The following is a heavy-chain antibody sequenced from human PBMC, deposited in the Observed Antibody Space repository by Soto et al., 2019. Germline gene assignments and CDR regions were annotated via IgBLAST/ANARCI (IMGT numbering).Heavy chain of an antibody. CDR1: GYSFTSYW. CDR3: ARSGYSSRWYGDC. J-gene: IGHJ4*02. CDR2: IYPGDSDT. V-gene: IGHV5-51*01. D-gene: IGHD6-13*01. Sequence: PGESLKISCKGSGYSFTSYWFAWVRQMPGKGLEWMGIIYPGDSDTRYSPSFQGQVTISVDKSISTAYLQWSSLKASDTAMYYCARSGYSSRWYGDCWGQGTPVTVSS.